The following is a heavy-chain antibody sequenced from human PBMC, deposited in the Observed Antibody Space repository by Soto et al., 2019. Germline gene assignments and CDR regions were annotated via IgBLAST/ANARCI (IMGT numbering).Heavy chain of an antibody. V-gene: IGHV3-48*02. D-gene: IGHD6-19*01. CDR2: ISSSGSNI. J-gene: IGHJ4*02. CDR3: ARDTYNNGWYVGY. Sequence: WGSLRLSCAASGFTFISYSINFFRHSPGKWLEWLSYISSSGSNIYYADSVRGRFTVSRDDAKNSLSLQMNSLRDEDTAVYYCARDTYNNGWYVGYWGQGTLVTVSS. CDR1: GFTFISYS.